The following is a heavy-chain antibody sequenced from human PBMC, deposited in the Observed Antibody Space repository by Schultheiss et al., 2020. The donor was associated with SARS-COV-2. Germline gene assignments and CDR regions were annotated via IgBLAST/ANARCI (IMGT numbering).Heavy chain of an antibody. J-gene: IGHJ4*02. CDR1: GGSISSSSYY. Sequence: SETLSLTCTVSGGSISSSSYYWGWIRQPPGKGLEWIGSIYYSGSTYYNPSLKSRVTISVDTSKNQFSLKLSSVTAADTAVYYCASAYGSERSPFDYWGQGTLVTVSS. D-gene: IGHD3-10*01. CDR2: IYYSGST. V-gene: IGHV4-39*07. CDR3: ASAYGSERSPFDY.